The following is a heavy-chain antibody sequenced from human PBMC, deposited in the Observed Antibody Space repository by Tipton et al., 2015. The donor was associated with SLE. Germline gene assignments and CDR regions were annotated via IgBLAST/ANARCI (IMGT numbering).Heavy chain of an antibody. J-gene: IGHJ3*02. CDR3: AKEDLGYAYAFDI. V-gene: IGHV3-21*01. Sequence: SLRLSCAGSGFTFSTHSMNWVRQAPGKGLEWVSSISSSGTYIHYADSVSGRFTISRDNADNSLSLQMNSLRAEDTAVYYCAKEDLGYAYAFDIWGQGTMVTVSS. CDR2: ISSSGTYI. CDR1: GFTFSTHS. D-gene: IGHD5-18*01.